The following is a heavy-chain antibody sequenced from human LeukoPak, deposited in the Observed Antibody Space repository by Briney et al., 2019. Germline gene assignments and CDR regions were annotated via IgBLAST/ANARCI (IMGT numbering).Heavy chain of an antibody. V-gene: IGHV3-15*01. Sequence: GGSLRLSCAASGFTFSNAWMSWVRQAPGKGLEWVGRIKSKTDGGTTDYAAPVKGRFTISRDDSKNTLYLQMNSLKTEDTAVYYCTTDVRRVGYCSGGSCYPPTHWFDPWGQGTLVTVSS. CDR1: GFTFSNAW. D-gene: IGHD2-15*01. CDR3: TTDVRRVGYCSGGSCYPPTHWFDP. J-gene: IGHJ5*02. CDR2: IKSKTDGGTT.